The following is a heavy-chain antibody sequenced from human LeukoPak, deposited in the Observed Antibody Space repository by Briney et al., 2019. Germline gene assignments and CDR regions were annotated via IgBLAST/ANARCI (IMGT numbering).Heavy chain of an antibody. D-gene: IGHD3-22*01. CDR2: IKQDGSEK. CDR1: GFTFSSYW. CDR3: ARDRGYYDSSGYLRYYYYGMDV. J-gene: IGHJ6*02. Sequence: GGSLGLSCAASGFTFSSYWMSWVRQAPGKGLEWVANIKQDGSEKYYVDSVKGRFTISRDNAKNSLYLQMNSLRAEDTAVYYCARDRGYYDSSGYLRYYYYGMDVWGQGTTVTVSS. V-gene: IGHV3-7*01.